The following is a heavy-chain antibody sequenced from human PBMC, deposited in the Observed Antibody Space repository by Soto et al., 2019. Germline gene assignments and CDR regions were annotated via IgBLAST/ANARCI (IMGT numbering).Heavy chain of an antibody. V-gene: IGHV4-30-2*01. Sequence: PSETLSLTCAVSGGSISSGAYSWSWIRQPPGKGLEWVGYIYHSGSTYYNPSLKSRVTISVDRSKNRFSLNLNSVTAADTAVYYCARERGYCSGGSCPVDYWGQGTLVTVSS. D-gene: IGHD2-15*01. CDR2: IYHSGST. J-gene: IGHJ4*02. CDR1: GGSISSGAYS. CDR3: ARERGYCSGGSCPVDY.